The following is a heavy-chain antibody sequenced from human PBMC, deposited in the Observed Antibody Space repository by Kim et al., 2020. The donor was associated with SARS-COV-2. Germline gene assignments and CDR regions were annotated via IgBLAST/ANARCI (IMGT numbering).Heavy chain of an antibody. J-gene: IGHJ3*02. D-gene: IGHD6-13*01. CDR2: IYYSGST. Sequence: SETLSLTCTVSGGSISSGDYYWSWIRQPPGKGLEWIGYIYYSGSTYYNPSLKSRVTISVDTSKNQFSLKLSSVTAADTAVYYCARGKQLDAFDIWGQGTMVTVSS. CDR3: ARGKQLDAFDI. CDR1: GGSISSGDYY. V-gene: IGHV4-30-4*01.